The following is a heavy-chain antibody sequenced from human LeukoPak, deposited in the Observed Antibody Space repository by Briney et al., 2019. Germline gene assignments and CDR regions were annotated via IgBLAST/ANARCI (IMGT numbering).Heavy chain of an antibody. Sequence: SVKVSCKASGGTFSSYAISWVRQAPGQGLEWMGRIIPIFGTANYAQKFQGRVTITTDESTSTAYMELSSLRAEYTAVYYCARVDQWLVPGAFDIWGQGTMVTVSS. V-gene: IGHV1-69*05. CDR2: IIPIFGTA. D-gene: IGHD6-19*01. CDR3: ARVDQWLVPGAFDI. J-gene: IGHJ3*02. CDR1: GGTFSSYA.